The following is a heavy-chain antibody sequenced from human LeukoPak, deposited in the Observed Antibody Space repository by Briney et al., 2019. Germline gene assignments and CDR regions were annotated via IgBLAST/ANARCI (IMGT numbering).Heavy chain of an antibody. CDR2: INHSGST. J-gene: IGHJ4*02. D-gene: IGHD2-2*01. Sequence: SETLSLTCAVYGGSFSGYYWSWIREPPGRGVEWIGEINHSGSTNYNPSLKSRVTISVDTSKDQFSLKLSSVTAADTAVYYCARAVGGYCSSTSCYHLDYWGQGTLVTVSS. CDR1: GGSFSGYY. CDR3: ARAVGGYCSSTSCYHLDY. V-gene: IGHV4-34*01.